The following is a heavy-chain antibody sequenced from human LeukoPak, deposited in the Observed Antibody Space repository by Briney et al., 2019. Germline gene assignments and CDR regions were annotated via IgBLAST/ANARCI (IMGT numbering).Heavy chain of an antibody. Sequence: QPGGSLRLSCAASGFTFSRYAIHWVRQAPGKGLEWVAVISDDGTFTLYGDSVRGRFTISRDSSKNTLYLQMNSLRPEDTAVYYCARDPYRDAPDYFDYWGQGTLVTVSS. J-gene: IGHJ4*02. CDR1: GFTFSRYA. CDR2: ISDDGTFT. D-gene: IGHD1-14*01. CDR3: ARDPYRDAPDYFDY. V-gene: IGHV3-30-3*01.